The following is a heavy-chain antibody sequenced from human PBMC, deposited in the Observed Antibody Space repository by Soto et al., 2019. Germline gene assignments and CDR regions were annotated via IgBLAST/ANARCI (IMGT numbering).Heavy chain of an antibody. V-gene: IGHV4-34*01. D-gene: IGHD3-9*01. CDR2: INHNGNN. CDR1: GGSFSTYY. J-gene: IGHJ3*02. Sequence: PSETLSLTCVVSGGSFSTYYYSWIRQSPGKWLEWIGEINHNGNNNYSPSLKSRVTMSLDTSKNQFSLKLTSVTAADTAVYYCARGGSNDWQVAFDIWGQGXMVTV. CDR3: ARGGSNDWQVAFDI.